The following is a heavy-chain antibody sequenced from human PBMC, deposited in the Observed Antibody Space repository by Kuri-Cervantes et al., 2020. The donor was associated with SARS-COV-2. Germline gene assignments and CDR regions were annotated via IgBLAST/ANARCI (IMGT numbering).Heavy chain of an antibody. CDR3: ASRYCSSTSCYAWWDAFDI. J-gene: IGHJ3*02. CDR2: ISAYNGNT. CDR1: GYTFTSYG. D-gene: IGHD2-2*01. V-gene: IGHV1-18*01. Sequence: ASVKVSCKVSGYTFTSYGISWVRQAPGQGLEWMGWISAYNGNTNYAQKLQGRVTMTTDTSTSTAYMELRSLRSDDTAVYYCASRYCSSTSCYAWWDAFDIWGQGTMVTVSS.